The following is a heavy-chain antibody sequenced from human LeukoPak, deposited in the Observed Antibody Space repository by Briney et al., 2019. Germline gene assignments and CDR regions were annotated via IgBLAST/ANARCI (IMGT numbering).Heavy chain of an antibody. CDR1: GGSISSSSYY. Sequence: SETLSPTCTVSGGSISSSSYYWGWIRQPPGKGLEWIGSFYYSGSTYYNPSLKSRVTISVDTSKNQFSLKLSSVTAADTAVYYCARHDYGGAFFDYWGQGTLVTVSS. D-gene: IGHD4-23*01. V-gene: IGHV4-39*01. CDR3: ARHDYGGAFFDY. J-gene: IGHJ4*02. CDR2: FYYSGST.